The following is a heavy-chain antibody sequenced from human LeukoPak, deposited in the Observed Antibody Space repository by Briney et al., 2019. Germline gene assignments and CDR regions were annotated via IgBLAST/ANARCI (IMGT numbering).Heavy chain of an antibody. CDR1: VYTFPRCV. Sequence: GAGVKVSCKPCVYTFPRCVISGVGQAPGQGREWVGWISAYNGNTNYAQQLQGRVTMPPDTSTSTAYMELRSLSSDDTALYYCARAQPTYYYDSSGSVDYWGQGTLVTVSS. CDR2: ISAYNGNT. CDR3: ARAQPTYYYDSSGSVDY. V-gene: IGHV1-18*01. J-gene: IGHJ4*02. D-gene: IGHD3-22*01.